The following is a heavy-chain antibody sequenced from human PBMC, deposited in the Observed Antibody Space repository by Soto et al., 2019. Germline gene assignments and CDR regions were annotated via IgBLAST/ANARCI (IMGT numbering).Heavy chain of an antibody. CDR3: AKGADRSGYYNFDY. Sequence: QVQLVESGGGVVQPGRSLRLSCAASGFTFSSYGMHWVRQAPGKGLEWVAVISYDGSNKYYADSVKGRFTISRDNSKNTLYLQINSLRAEDTAVYYCAKGADRSGYYNFDYWGQGTLVTVSS. D-gene: IGHD3-22*01. V-gene: IGHV3-30*18. CDR2: ISYDGSNK. J-gene: IGHJ4*02. CDR1: GFTFSSYG.